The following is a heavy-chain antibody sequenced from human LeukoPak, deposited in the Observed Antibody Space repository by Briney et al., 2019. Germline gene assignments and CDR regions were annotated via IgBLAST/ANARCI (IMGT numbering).Heavy chain of an antibody. J-gene: IGHJ4*02. D-gene: IGHD4-17*01. Sequence: SETLSLTCTVSGGSISSSSYFWGWIRQPPGKGLEWIGSIFYSGSTYYNPSLNSRVTISIDTSKNQFSLRLSSVTAADTAVYYCARQTNTVTADYWGQGTLVTVSS. CDR3: ARQTNTVTADY. CDR2: IFYSGST. CDR1: GGSISSSSYF. V-gene: IGHV4-39*01.